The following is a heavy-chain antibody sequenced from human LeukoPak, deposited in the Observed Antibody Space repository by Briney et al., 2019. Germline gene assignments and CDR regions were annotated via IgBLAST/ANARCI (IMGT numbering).Heavy chain of an antibody. D-gene: IGHD6-19*01. Sequence: SETLSLTCTVSGDSFTSVTDYWAWIRQPPGKGLEWIASGDYSGGTYYNPSLESRVAISADMSKNQISLKLTSVTGADTAVYYCAGERGEEYSSGWFKTNYFYNWGQGIRVTVSS. CDR2: GDYSGGT. V-gene: IGHV4-39*07. CDR3: AGERGEEYSSGWFKTNYFYN. CDR1: GDSFTSVTDY. J-gene: IGHJ4*02.